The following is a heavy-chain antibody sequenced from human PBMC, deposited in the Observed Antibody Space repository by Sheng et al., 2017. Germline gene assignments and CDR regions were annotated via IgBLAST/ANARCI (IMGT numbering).Heavy chain of an antibody. CDR1: GGVFGTYA. J-gene: IGHJ6*01. CDR2: IVPAFGTI. Sequence: QVQLVQSGAEAKKPGSSVKVSCKASGGVFGTYAIGWVRQAPAQGLEWMGGIVPAFGTIKYAQKFQGRVTITADASTNIAYMELRSLKSEDMAVYFCARIFGNSASVTYYYGM. D-gene: IGHD3-10*01. V-gene: IGHV1-69*01. CDR3: ARIFGNSASVTYYYGM.